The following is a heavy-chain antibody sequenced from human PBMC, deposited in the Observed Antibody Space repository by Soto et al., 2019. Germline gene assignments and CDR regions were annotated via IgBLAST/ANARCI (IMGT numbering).Heavy chain of an antibody. CDR1: GFSFGDYA. D-gene: IGHD3-3*01. CDR2: IRNPGYGGTT. J-gene: IGHJ5*02. V-gene: IGHV3-49*04. Sequence: GGSLRLSCTTSGFSFGDYAMTWVRQAPGKGLEWVGFIRNPGYGGTTEYATSVKGRFIISRDDSMSSAYLQLNSLKVDDSAAYYCVRGSFGYYGPWGQGTLVTVSS. CDR3: VRGSFGYYGP.